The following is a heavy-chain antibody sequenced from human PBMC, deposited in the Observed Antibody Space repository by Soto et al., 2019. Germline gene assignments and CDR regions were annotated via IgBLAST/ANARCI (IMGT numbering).Heavy chain of an antibody. Sequence: KTSETLSLTCAASGGSISSSNWWSWVRQPPGKGLEWIGEIYHSGSTNYNPSLKSRVTISVDKSKNQFSLKLSSVTAADTAVYYCARGQGTRENWFDPWGQGTLVTVSS. D-gene: IGHD3-10*01. V-gene: IGHV4-4*02. J-gene: IGHJ5*02. CDR1: GGSISSSNW. CDR3: ARGQGTRENWFDP. CDR2: IYHSGST.